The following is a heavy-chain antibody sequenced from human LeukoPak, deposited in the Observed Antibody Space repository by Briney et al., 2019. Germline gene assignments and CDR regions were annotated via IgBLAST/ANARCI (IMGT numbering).Heavy chain of an antibody. Sequence: PSETLSLTCTVSGGSISSYYWSWIRQPPGKGLEWIGYIYTSGSTNYNPSLKSRVTISVDTSKNQFSLKLSSVTAADTVVYYCARLGGRSGYYNDRGASYYYYMDVWGKGTTVTVSS. J-gene: IGHJ6*03. CDR2: IYTSGST. D-gene: IGHD3-3*01. CDR1: GGSISSYY. CDR3: ARLGGRSGYYNDRGASYYYYMDV. V-gene: IGHV4-4*09.